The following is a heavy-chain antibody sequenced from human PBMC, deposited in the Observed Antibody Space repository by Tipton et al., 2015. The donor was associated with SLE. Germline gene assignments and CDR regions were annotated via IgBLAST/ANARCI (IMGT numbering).Heavy chain of an antibody. J-gene: IGHJ4*02. D-gene: IGHD4-23*01. V-gene: IGHV3-48*03. CDR2: ISSSGSTI. CDR3: ARELAVVTPVYCDH. Sequence: SLRLSCAASGFSFSSYEMNWVRQAPGKGLEWVSYISSSGSTIYYADSVKGRFTISRDNAKNSLYLQMNSLRAEDTAVYYCARELAVVTPVYCDHWGQGTLVTVSP. CDR1: GFSFSSYE.